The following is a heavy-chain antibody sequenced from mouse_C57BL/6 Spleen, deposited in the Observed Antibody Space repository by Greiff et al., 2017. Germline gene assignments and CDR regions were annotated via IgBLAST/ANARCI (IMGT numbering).Heavy chain of an antibody. CDR1: GYSITSGYD. Sequence: EVKLVESGPGMVKPSQSLSLTCTVTGYSITSGYDWHWIRHFPGNKLEWMGYISYSGSTNYNPSLKSRISITHDTSKNHFFLKLNSVTTEDTATYYRARGGSNYYSNPWFAYWGQGTLVTVSA. J-gene: IGHJ3*01. D-gene: IGHD2-5*01. CDR3: ARGGSNYYSNPWFAY. CDR2: ISYSGST. V-gene: IGHV3-1*01.